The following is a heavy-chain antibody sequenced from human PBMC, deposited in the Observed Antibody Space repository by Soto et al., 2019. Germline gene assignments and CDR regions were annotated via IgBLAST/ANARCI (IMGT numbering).Heavy chain of an antibody. CDR2: MSSDGSNK. CDR3: ARGYVSSDY. D-gene: IGHD6-6*01. CDR1: GFTFSIFG. V-gene: IGHV3-33*01. Sequence: LRLSCAASGFTFSIFGMHWVRQAPGKGLEWVAVMSSDGSNKYYADSVKGRFTISRDNSKDTLFLQMNSLRAEDTAVYFCARGYVSSDYWGQGTLVTVSS. J-gene: IGHJ4*02.